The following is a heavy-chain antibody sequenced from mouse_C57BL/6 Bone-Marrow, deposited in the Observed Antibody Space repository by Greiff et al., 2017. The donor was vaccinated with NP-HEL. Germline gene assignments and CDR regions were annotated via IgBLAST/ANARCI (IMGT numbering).Heavy chain of an antibody. D-gene: IGHD2-3*01. V-gene: IGHV1-50*01. Sequence: QVQLQQPGAELVKPGASVKLSCKASGYTFTSYWMQWVKQRPGQGLEWIGEIDPSDSYTNYNQKFKGKATLTVDTSSSTAYMQLSSLTSEDSAVYYCARSWLLLAWFAYWGQGTLVTVSA. J-gene: IGHJ3*01. CDR2: IDPSDSYT. CDR3: ARSWLLLAWFAY. CDR1: GYTFTSYW.